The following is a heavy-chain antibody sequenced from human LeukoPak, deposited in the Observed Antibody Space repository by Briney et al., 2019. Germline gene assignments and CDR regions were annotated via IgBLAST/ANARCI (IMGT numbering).Heavy chain of an antibody. D-gene: IGHD3-16*01. Sequence: ASVKVSCKVSGYTLTELSMHWVRQAPGKGLEWMGGFDPEDGETIYAQKFQGRVTMTEDTSTDTAYMELSSLRSDDTAVYYCARGATCLVRGGSEFCPFDYWGQGTLVTVSS. CDR2: FDPEDGET. CDR1: GYTLTELS. V-gene: IGHV1-24*01. CDR3: ARGATCLVRGGSEFCPFDY. J-gene: IGHJ4*02.